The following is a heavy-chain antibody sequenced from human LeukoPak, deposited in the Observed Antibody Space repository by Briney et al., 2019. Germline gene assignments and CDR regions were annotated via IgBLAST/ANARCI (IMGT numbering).Heavy chain of an antibody. D-gene: IGHD3-9*01. Sequence: GGSLRLSCAASGFTFSSYWMHWVRQAPGKGLVWVSRINSDGYSISYADSVKGRFTISRDNAKNSLYLQMNSLRVEDTALYYCARELTGYDRGYYYYMDVWGKGTTVTVSS. V-gene: IGHV3-74*01. J-gene: IGHJ6*03. CDR1: GFTFSSYW. CDR3: ARELTGYDRGYYYYMDV. CDR2: INSDGYSI.